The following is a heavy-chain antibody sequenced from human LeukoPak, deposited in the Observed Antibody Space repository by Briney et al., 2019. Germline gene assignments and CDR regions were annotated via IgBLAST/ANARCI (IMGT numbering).Heavy chain of an antibody. D-gene: IGHD3-16*01. CDR2: FDPEDGET. CDR1: GYTLTELS. J-gene: IGHJ6*03. Sequence: GASVKVSCKVSGYTLTELSMHWVRQAPGKGLEWMGGFDPEDGETIYAQKFQGRVTMTEDTSTDTPYMELSSLRSEDTAVYYCETIWEKGGEGYYRAVGGKGPTVPVPS. V-gene: IGHV1-24*01. CDR3: ETIWEKGGEGYYRAV.